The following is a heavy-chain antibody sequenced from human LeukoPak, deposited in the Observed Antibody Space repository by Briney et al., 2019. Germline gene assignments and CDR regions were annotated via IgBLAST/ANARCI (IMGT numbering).Heavy chain of an antibody. CDR1: GFTFSNAW. V-gene: IGHV3-7*05. D-gene: IGHD3-10*01. Sequence: GGSLRLSCAASGFTFSNAWMSWVRQAPGKGLEWVANIKQDGSEKYYVDSVKGRFTISRDNAKNSLYLQMNSLRAEDTAVYYCARGVGFGEPDGYFDYWGQGTLVTVSS. J-gene: IGHJ4*02. CDR3: ARGVGFGEPDGYFDY. CDR2: IKQDGSEK.